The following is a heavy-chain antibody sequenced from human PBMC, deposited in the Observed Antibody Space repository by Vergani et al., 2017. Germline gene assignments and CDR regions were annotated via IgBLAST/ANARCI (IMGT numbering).Heavy chain of an antibody. CDR2: IKQDGSEK. J-gene: IGHJ5*02. V-gene: IGHV3-7*04. CDR3: ARGMAAACSSWIDP. CDR1: GFTFSSYW. Sequence: EVQLVESGGGLVQPGGSLRLSCAASGFTFSSYWMSWVRRAPGRGLEWVANIKQDGSEKYYVDSVKGRFTISRDNAKNSLYLQMNSLRAEDTAVYDCARGMAAACSSWIDPWGQGTLVTVSS. D-gene: IGHD6-13*01.